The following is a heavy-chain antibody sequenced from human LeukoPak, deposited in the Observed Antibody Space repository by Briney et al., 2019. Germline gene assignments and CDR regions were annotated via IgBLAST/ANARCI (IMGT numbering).Heavy chain of an antibody. CDR1: GYSFTGYY. V-gene: IGHV1-2*06. J-gene: IGHJ4*02. D-gene: IGHD1-26*01. CDR2: IIPNSGGT. CDR3: VREITRATSYFEY. Sequence: ASVKVSCKASGYSFTGYYMHWVRQAPGQGLEWMGRIIPNSGGTNSAQKFQGRVTMTTDTSITTAYMELSRLRSDDTAIYYCVREITRATSYFEYWGQGPLVTVSP.